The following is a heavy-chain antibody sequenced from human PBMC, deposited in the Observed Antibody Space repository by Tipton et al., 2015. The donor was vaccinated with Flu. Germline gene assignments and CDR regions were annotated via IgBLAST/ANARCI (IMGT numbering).Heavy chain of an antibody. V-gene: IGHV4-59*01. CDR3: ARDSSGWYVFDY. Sequence: LVQPSETLSLTCNVSGDSMRSFYWSWIRQSPEKGLEWIGYILYGGSTNYNPSLRSRVTISMDTSKKQFSLELRSVTAADTARYYCARDSSGWYVFDYWGQGIPVTISS. D-gene: IGHD6-19*01. CDR1: GDSMRSFY. CDR2: ILYGGST. J-gene: IGHJ4*02.